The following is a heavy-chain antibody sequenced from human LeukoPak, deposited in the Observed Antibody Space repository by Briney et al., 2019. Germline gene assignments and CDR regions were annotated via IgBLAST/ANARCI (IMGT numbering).Heavy chain of an antibody. CDR1: GGSISSYY. Sequence: SETLSLTCTVSGGSISSYYWSWIRQPPGKGLEWIGYIYYSGSTNYNPSLKSRVTISVDTSKNQFSLKLSSVTAADTAVYYCASYYGDYEGFDYWGQGTLVTVSS. CDR2: IYYSGST. CDR3: ASYYGDYEGFDY. J-gene: IGHJ4*02. D-gene: IGHD4-17*01. V-gene: IGHV4-59*01.